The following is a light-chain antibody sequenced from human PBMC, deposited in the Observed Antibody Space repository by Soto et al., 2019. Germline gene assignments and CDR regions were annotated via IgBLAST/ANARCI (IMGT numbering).Light chain of an antibody. CDR2: NNN. V-gene: IGLV1-44*01. J-gene: IGLJ1*01. CDR1: SSNIGSNT. CDR3: AAWDDSLNGFYV. Sequence: SDLNQPPSASRTPGQRVTISCSGSSSNIGSNTVNWYQQLPGTAPKLLIYNNNQRPSGVPDRISGSKSGTSASLAIGGLQSEDEADYYCAAWDDSLNGFYVFGTGTKVTVL.